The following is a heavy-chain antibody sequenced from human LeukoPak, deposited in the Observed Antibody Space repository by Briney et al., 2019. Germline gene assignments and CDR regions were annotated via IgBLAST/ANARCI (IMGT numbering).Heavy chain of an antibody. J-gene: IGHJ3*02. CDR1: GSIFTNYA. Sequence: ASVKVSCKGSGSIFTNYAISWVRQAPGQGLEWMGWISGYNGNTSFAQKFQGRVTMTTYISTTTVYMDLRSLTSDDTAMYYCTRVRLGGRSSMIGFDAFDIWGQGTMVTVSS. CDR3: TRVRLGGRSSMIGFDAFDI. V-gene: IGHV1-18*01. D-gene: IGHD3-16*01. CDR2: ISGYNGNT.